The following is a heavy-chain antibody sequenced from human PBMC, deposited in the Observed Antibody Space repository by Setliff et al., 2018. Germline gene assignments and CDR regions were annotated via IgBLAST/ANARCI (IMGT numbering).Heavy chain of an antibody. Sequence: GASVKVSCKASGGTFSSYAISWVRQATGQGLEWMGWMNPNSGNTGYAQKFQGRVTMTRNTSISTAYMELSSLRSEDTAVYYCARECYSSSWYGDYYYYYGMDVWGQGTTVTSP. CDR3: ARECYSSSWYGDYYYYYGMDV. D-gene: IGHD6-13*01. CDR1: GGTFSSYA. J-gene: IGHJ6*02. CDR2: MNPNSGNT. V-gene: IGHV1-8*02.